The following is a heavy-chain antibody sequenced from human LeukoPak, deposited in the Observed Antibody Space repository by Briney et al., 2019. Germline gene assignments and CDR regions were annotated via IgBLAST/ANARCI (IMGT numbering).Heavy chain of an antibody. D-gene: IGHD3-22*01. Sequence: PGGSLRLSCAASGFTFSPYIINWVRQAPGKGLEWVSSISSGGDYIYYADSVKGRFAISRDNAQNSLYLQMNSLRAEDTAVYYCAKYSTYYYDSSGYGDNGYFDYWGQGTLVTVSS. V-gene: IGHV3-21*04. CDR1: GFTFSPYI. CDR3: AKYSTYYYDSSGYGDNGYFDY. J-gene: IGHJ4*02. CDR2: ISSGGDYI.